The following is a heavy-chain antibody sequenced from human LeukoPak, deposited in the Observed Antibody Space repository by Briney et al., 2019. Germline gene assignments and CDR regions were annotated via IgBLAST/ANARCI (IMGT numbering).Heavy chain of an antibody. J-gene: IGHJ4*02. D-gene: IGHD3-22*01. CDR1: GFTFSTYA. CDR3: AKDPGYYDSRGYIFDY. Sequence: GGSLRLSCAASGFTFSTYAIHWVRQTPGKGLQWVAVISYDGTNKYYADSVKGRFTISRDNSKNTLYLQINSLSAQDTAVYYCAKDPGYYDSRGYIFDYWGQGTLVTVSS. CDR2: ISYDGTNK. V-gene: IGHV3-30*18.